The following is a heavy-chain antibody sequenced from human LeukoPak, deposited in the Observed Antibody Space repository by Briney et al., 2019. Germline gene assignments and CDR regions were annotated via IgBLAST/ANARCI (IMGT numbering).Heavy chain of an antibody. CDR2: INHSGST. CDR3: ARYYCGDDCSSSDSFDV. D-gene: IGHD2-21*02. V-gene: IGHV4-34*01. CDR1: GGSFSGYY. J-gene: IGHJ3*01. Sequence: SSETLSLTCAGYGGSFSGYYWSWIRQPPGKGLEWIGEINHSGSTNYNPSLKSRVTISVDTSKNQFSLKLSSVTAADTAVYYCARYYCGDDCSSSDSFDVWGQGTMVTVSS.